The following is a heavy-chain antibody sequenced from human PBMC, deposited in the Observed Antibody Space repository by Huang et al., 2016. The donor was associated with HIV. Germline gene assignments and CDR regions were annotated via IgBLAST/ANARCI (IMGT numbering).Heavy chain of an antibody. CDR3: SPSGDDYFYFYMDV. CDR2: VRSEAFGGAS. J-gene: IGHJ6*03. V-gene: IGHV3-49*03. CDR1: GFIFNDFA. Sequence: QLVESGGDSVQSGRSLRLSCRGSGFIFNDFAINWFRQSPGKGLEWRGFVRSEAFGGASKRASSVKDRFTVSRDEAKNVAFLQMDNLQVDDTAIYYCSPSGDDYFYFYMDVWGNGTTVIVS. D-gene: IGHD4-17*01.